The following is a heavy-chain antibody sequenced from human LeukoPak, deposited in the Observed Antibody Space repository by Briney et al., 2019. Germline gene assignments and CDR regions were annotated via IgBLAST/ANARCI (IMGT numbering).Heavy chain of an antibody. D-gene: IGHD2-21*01. V-gene: IGHV3-30*19. J-gene: IGHJ6*02. CDR1: LFTFCYDD. CDR3: ARYRCGGLTV. CDR2: ISYDGSKK. Sequence: PGRSLRLSCAASLFTFCYDDMHCVRQAPGKGLEWVAFISYDGSKKYYGDSVKGRFTISRDNSKNTLSLQMARLRVEDTALYFCARYRCGGLTVWRQGTTVTVSS.